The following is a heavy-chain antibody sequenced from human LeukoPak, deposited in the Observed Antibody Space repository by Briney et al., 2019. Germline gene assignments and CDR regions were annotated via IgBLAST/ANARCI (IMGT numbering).Heavy chain of an antibody. V-gene: IGHV1-18*01. CDR3: ARASGHYYYYYMDV. D-gene: IGHD1-26*01. Sequence: ASVKVSCKASGYTFTSYGISWVRQAPGQGLEWMGWISAYNGNTNYAQKLQGRVTMTIDTSTSTAYMDLRSLRSDDTAVYYCARASGHYYYYYMDVWAKGTTVTISS. CDR2: ISAYNGNT. J-gene: IGHJ6*03. CDR1: GYTFTSYG.